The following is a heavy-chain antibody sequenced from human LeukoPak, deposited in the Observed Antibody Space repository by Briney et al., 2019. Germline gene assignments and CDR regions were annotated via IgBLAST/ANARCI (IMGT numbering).Heavy chain of an antibody. V-gene: IGHV3-72*01. CDR2: TRNKANSYTT. CDR3: ARAYERPYYFDY. D-gene: IGHD3-22*01. Sequence: GGSLRLSCAASGFTFSDHYMDWVRQAPGEGLDWVGRTRNKANSYTTEYAASVKGRFTISRDDSKNSLYLQMNSLKTEDTAVYYCARAYERPYYFDYWGQGTLVTVSS. J-gene: IGHJ4*02. CDR1: GFTFSDHY.